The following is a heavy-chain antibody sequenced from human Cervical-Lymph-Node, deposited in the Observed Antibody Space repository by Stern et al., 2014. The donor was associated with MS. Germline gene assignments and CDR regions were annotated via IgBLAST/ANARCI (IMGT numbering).Heavy chain of an antibody. D-gene: IGHD2-8*01. Sequence: EVQLVESGGDLVQPGGSLRLSCAASGFTFSSYAMSWVRQAPGKGLEWVSAISDTSYYRFHADSVKGRFSISRDNSKSTVYLQMNSLRADDAAVYYCVRGGRANGYSFVSWGQGILITVSS. J-gene: IGHJ4*02. CDR3: VRGGRANGYSFVS. V-gene: IGHV3-23*04. CDR1: GFTFSSYA. CDR2: ISDTSYYR.